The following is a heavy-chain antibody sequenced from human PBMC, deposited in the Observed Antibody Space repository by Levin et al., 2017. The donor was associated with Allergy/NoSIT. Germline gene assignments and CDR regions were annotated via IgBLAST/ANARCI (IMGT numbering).Heavy chain of an antibody. Sequence: SCAASGFTLSDYYMDWVRQAPGKGLEWLGRTNNKANSYTTDYAASVKGRFTISRDESKNSLSLQMNSLKTEDSAVYYCARRLGSTASFDYWGQGTLVTVSS. D-gene: IGHD2-8*02. CDR3: ARRLGSTASFDY. J-gene: IGHJ4*02. CDR2: TNNKANSYTT. CDR1: GFTLSDYY. V-gene: IGHV3-72*01.